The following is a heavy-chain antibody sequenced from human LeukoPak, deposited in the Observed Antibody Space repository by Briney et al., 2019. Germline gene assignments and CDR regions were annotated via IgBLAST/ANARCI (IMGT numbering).Heavy chain of an antibody. Sequence: PGGSLRLSCAASGFTFSSYSMNWVRQAPGKGLEWVSSISSSSSYIYYADSVKGRFTISRDNAKNSLYLQMNSLRAEDTAVYYSARVPGQQLVMYFQHWGKGTLVTASS. J-gene: IGHJ1*01. V-gene: IGHV3-21*01. D-gene: IGHD6-13*01. CDR3: ARVPGQQLVMYFQH. CDR1: GFTFSSYS. CDR2: ISSSSSYI.